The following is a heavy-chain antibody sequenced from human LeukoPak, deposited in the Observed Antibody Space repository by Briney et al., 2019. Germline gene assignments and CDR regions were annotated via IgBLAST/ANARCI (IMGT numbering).Heavy chain of an antibody. Sequence: SETLSLTCAVYGGSFSGYYWSWIRQPPGEGLEWIGEINHSGSTNYNPSLKSRVTISVDTSKNQFSLKLSSVTAADTAVYYCARGSVRPRITMVRGVRSNWFDPWGQGTLVTVSS. J-gene: IGHJ5*02. CDR3: ARGSVRPRITMVRGVRSNWFDP. D-gene: IGHD3-10*01. CDR2: INHSGST. V-gene: IGHV4-34*01. CDR1: GGSFSGYY.